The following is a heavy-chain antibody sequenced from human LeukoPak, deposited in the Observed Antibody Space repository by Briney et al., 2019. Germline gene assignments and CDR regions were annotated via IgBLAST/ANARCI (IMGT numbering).Heavy chain of an antibody. CDR3: ASTYYYDSSGYYFDY. Sequence: GESLKISCKGFGYSFTSYWIGWVRQMPGKGLEWMGIIYPGDSDTRYSPSFQGQVTISADKSISTAYPQWSSLKASDTAMYYCASTYYYDSSGYYFDYWGQGTLVTVSS. CDR1: GYSFTSYW. J-gene: IGHJ4*02. CDR2: IYPGDSDT. D-gene: IGHD3-22*01. V-gene: IGHV5-51*01.